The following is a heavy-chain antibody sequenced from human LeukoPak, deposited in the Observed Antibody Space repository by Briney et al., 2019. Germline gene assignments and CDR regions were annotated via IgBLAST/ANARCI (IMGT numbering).Heavy chain of an antibody. J-gene: IGHJ4*02. CDR1: GYTFTNYY. Sequence: ASVKVSCKASGYTFTNYYMHWVRQAPRQGLEWMGIINPSGGITHYAQNFQGRVTLTRDTSTSTVYMEVSSLISEDTGVYYCARGLVDTAMVTRRIDYWGQGTLVTVPS. CDR3: ARGLVDTAMVTRRIDY. V-gene: IGHV1-46*01. D-gene: IGHD5-18*01. CDR2: INPSGGIT.